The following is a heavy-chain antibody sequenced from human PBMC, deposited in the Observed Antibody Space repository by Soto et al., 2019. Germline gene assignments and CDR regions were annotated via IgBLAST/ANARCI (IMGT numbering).Heavy chain of an antibody. Sequence: QLQLQESGPGLVKPSETLSLTCTVSGGSISSSSYYWGWIRQPPGKGLEWIGSIYYSGSTYYNPSLKSRVTISVDTSKNQFSLKLSSVTAADTAVYYCARLDKGYSGYTEVSRHYFDYWGQGTLVTVSS. CDR1: GGSISSSSYY. V-gene: IGHV4-39*01. CDR3: ARLDKGYSGYTEVSRHYFDY. J-gene: IGHJ4*02. CDR2: IYYSGST. D-gene: IGHD5-12*01.